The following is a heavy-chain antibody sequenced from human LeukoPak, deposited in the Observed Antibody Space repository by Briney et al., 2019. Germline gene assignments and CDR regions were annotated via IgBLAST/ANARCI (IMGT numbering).Heavy chain of an antibody. CDR2: ISYDGSNK. J-gene: IGHJ4*02. V-gene: IGHV3-30*18. D-gene: IGHD5-18*01. CDR1: GFTFSSYG. CDR3: AKAAWIQLWLLDS. Sequence: GSLRLSCAASGFTFSSYGMHWVRQAPGKGLGWVAVISYDGSNKYYADSVKGRFTISRDNSKNTLYLQMNSLRGEDTAVYYCAKAAWIQLWLLDSWGQGTLVTVSS.